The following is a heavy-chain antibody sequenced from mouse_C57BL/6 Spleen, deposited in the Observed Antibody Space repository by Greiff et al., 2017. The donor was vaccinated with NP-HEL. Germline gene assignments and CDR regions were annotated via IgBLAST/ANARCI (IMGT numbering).Heavy chain of an antibody. Sequence: EVQLQQSGPELVKPGASVKISCKASGYSFTGYYMNWVKQSPEKSLEWIGEINPSTGGTTYNQKFKAKATLTVDKSSSTAYMQLKSLTSEDSAVYYCARTGGNYPSPYYFDYWGQGTTLTVSS. CDR1: GYSFTGYY. D-gene: IGHD2-1*01. V-gene: IGHV1-42*01. CDR3: ARTGGNYPSPYYFDY. J-gene: IGHJ2*01. CDR2: INPSTGGT.